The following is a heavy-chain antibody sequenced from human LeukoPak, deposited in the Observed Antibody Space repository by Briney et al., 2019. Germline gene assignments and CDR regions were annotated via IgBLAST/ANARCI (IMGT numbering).Heavy chain of an antibody. CDR2: ISSSGSTI. V-gene: IGHV3-48*03. D-gene: IGHD1-7*01. CDR3: ARKTGTMSFDY. J-gene: IGHJ4*02. CDR1: GFTFTSYE. Sequence: GGSLRLSCAASGFTFTSYEMNWVRQAPGKGLQWVSYISSSGSTIYYADSVKGRFTISRDNAKNSLFLQMNSLRVEDTAVYYCARKTGTMSFDYWGQGTLVTVSS.